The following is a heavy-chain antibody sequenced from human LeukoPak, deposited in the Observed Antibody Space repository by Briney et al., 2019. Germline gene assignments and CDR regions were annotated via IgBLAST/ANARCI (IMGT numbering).Heavy chain of an antibody. CDR1: GFTFSSYA. D-gene: IGHD6-13*01. J-gene: IGHJ6*02. CDR2: ISGSGGST. CDR3: AAAAAGTQGVKGYYYGMDV. V-gene: IGHV3-23*01. Sequence: GGSLRLSCAASGFTFSSYAMSWVRQATGKGLEWVSAISGSGGSTYYADSVKGRFTISRDNSKNTLYLQMNSLRAEDTAVYYCAAAAAGTQGVKGYYYGMDVWGQGTTVTVSS.